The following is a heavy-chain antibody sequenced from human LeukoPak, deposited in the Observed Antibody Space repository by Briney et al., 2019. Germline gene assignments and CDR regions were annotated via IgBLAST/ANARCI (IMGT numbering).Heavy chain of an antibody. V-gene: IGHV1-24*01. CDR2: FDPEDGET. Sequence: ASVKVSCKVSGYTLTELSMHWVRQAPGKGLEWMGGFDPEDGETIYAQKFQGRVTMTEDTSTDTAYMELSSLRSEDTAVYYCATDYSGYDIQLRRFLVSAFDIWGQGTMVTASS. J-gene: IGHJ3*02. CDR1: GYTLTELS. D-gene: IGHD5-12*01. CDR3: ATDYSGYDIQLRRFLVSAFDI.